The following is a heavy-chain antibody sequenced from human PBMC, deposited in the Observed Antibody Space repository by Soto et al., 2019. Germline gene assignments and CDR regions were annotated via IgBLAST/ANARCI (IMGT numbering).Heavy chain of an antibody. CDR2: ISSTTNYI. Sequence: GGSLRISCAASGFTVTRYRMNWVRQAPGKGLEWVSSISSTTNYIYYGDSMKGRFTISRDNAKNSLYLEMNSLRAEDTAVYYCARESEDLTSNFDYWGQGTLVTVSS. V-gene: IGHV3-21*06. CDR3: ARESEDLTSNFDY. CDR1: GFTVTRYR. J-gene: IGHJ4*02.